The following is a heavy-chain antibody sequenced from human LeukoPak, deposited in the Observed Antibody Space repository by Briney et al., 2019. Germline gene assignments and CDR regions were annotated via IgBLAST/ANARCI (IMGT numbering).Heavy chain of an antibody. CDR2: IYYSGST. D-gene: IGHD1-14*01. J-gene: IGHJ3*02. V-gene: IGHV4-61*01. Sequence: SETLSLTCTVSGGSVSSGSYYWRWIRQPPGKGLEWIGYIYYSGSTNYNPSLKSRVTISVDTSKNQFSLKLSSVTAADTAVYYCARVNRIGEIYFDIWGQGTMVTVSS. CDR1: GGSVSSGSYY. CDR3: ARVNRIGEIYFDI.